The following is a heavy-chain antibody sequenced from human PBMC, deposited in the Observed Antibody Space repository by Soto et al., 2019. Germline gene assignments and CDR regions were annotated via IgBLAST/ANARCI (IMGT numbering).Heavy chain of an antibody. D-gene: IGHD6-13*01. J-gene: IGHJ6*03. Sequence: GGFLRLSWAAVWCTFRDYYVSWIRQAPGKGLEWVSYISSSGSTIYYADSVKGRFTISRDNAKNSLYLQMNSLRAEDTAVYYCAKGVGSSSWYVSVDYYYYTDVWGTGTTVTVSS. V-gene: IGHV3-11*01. CDR2: ISSSGSTI. CDR3: AKGVGSSSWYVSVDYYYYTDV. CDR1: WCTFRDYY.